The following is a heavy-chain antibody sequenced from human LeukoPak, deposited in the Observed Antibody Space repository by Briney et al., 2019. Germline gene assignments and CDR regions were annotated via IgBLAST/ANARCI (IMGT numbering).Heavy chain of an antibody. CDR3: ARVAVIVTSVVAYFDY. CDR2: IYHSGST. J-gene: IGHJ4*02. V-gene: IGHV4-38-2*02. D-gene: IGHD6-19*01. CDR1: DYSISSGYY. Sequence: PSETLSLTCTVSDYSISSGYYWGWVRQPPGKGLDWIGSIYHSGSTYYNPSLKSRVTISVDTSKNQFSLKLSSVTAADTAVYYCARVAVIVTSVVAYFDYWGQGTLVTVSS.